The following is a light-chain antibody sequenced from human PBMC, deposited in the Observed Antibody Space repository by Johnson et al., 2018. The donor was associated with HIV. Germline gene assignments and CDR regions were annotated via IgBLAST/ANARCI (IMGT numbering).Light chain of an antibody. V-gene: IGLV1-51*02. CDR2: ENN. Sequence: QSVLTQPPSVSAAPGQRVTISCSGSSSNIGKNYVSWYQQLPGTAPKLLIYENNKRPSGIPDRFSGSKSGTSATMGITGLQHENEADYYCGTWDSSLSAYVFGIGTKVTVL. CDR1: SSNIGKNY. CDR3: GTWDSSLSAYV. J-gene: IGLJ1*01.